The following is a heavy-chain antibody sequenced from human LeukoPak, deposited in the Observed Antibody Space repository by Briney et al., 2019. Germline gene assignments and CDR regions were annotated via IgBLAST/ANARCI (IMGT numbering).Heavy chain of an antibody. D-gene: IGHD6-13*01. CDR2: ISGSGGST. CDR1: GFTFSSYA. V-gene: IGHV3-23*01. J-gene: IGHJ6*03. Sequence: GGSLRLSCAASGFTFSSYAMSWVRQAPGKGLEWVSAISGSGGSTYYADSVKGRFTISRDNSKNTLYLQMNSLRAEDTAVYYCAKKGHSSLYYYYYMDVWGKGTTVTVSS. CDR3: AKKGHSSLYYYYYMDV.